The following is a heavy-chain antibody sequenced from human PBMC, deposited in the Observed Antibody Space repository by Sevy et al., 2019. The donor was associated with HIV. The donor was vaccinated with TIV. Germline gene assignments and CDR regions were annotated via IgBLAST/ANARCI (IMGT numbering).Heavy chain of an antibody. J-gene: IGHJ4*02. CDR2: IKEDGSGR. V-gene: IGHV3-7*01. CDR3: ARLYSSSSGRGLDN. CDR1: GFTFGSYW. Sequence: GGSVRLSCAASGFTFGSYWMTWVRQAPGKGLEWVANIKEDGSGRFYVESVRGRFPVTRDKAKKTLYLQMNNLRGEDTALYYCARLYSSSSGRGLDNWGQGALVTVSS. D-gene: IGHD6-6*01.